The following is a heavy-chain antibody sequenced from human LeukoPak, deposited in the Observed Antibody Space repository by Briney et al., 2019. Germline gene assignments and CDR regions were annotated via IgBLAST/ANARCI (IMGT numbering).Heavy chain of an antibody. V-gene: IGHV1-18*01. CDR1: GYTFTSYG. Sequence: GASVKVSCKASGYTFTSYGISWVRQAPGQGLEWMGWISSYNGNTNYAQKLQGRVTMSTDTSTGTAYMELRSLRSDDTAVYYCARAGYSYGYLGYFDYWGQGTLVTVSS. D-gene: IGHD5-18*01. CDR2: ISSYNGNT. J-gene: IGHJ4*02. CDR3: ARAGYSYGYLGYFDY.